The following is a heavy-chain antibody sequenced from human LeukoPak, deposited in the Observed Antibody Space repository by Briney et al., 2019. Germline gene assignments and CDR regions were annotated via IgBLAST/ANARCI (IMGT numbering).Heavy chain of an antibody. CDR3: AKDLYGNFDY. CDR1: GFNLSNYA. J-gene: IGHJ4*02. CDR2: ISGSGGST. V-gene: IGHV3-23*01. Sequence: GGSLRLSCAASGFNLSNYAIHWVGQAPGKGLEWVSAISGSGGSTYYADSVKGRFTISRDNSKNTLYLQMNSLRAEDTAVYYCAKDLYGNFDYWGQGTLVTVSS. D-gene: IGHD2/OR15-2a*01.